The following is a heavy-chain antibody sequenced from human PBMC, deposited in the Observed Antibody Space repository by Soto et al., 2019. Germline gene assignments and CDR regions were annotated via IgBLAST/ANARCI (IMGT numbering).Heavy chain of an antibody. Sequence: EVHLVESGGGSVQPGGSLKLSCAGSGFAFSSYWIHWVRQVPGKGLVWVSRINGDGSTTSYADSVRGRFTISRDNAKDTLSLQMTSLRAEDTALYYCARVGQGRYYFDYWGQGTLVTVSS. CDR1: GFAFSSYW. J-gene: IGHJ4*02. CDR2: INGDGSTT. V-gene: IGHV3-74*01. CDR3: ARVGQGRYYFDY.